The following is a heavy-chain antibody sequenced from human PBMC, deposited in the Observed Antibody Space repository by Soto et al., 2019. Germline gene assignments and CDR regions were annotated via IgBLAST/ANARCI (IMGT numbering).Heavy chain of an antibody. D-gene: IGHD3-3*01. CDR3: AKVVYYDFWSGFYRYFDY. V-gene: IGHV3-23*01. CDR2: ISGSGGVT. CDR1: GFTFSNYA. Sequence: HPGGSLRLSCAASGFTFSNYAMIWIRQAPGKGLEWVSVISGSGGVTYHADSVKGRFTISRDNSKNTVFLQMSNLRAEDTAVYYCAKVVYYDFWSGFYRYFDYWGRGTLVTVSS. J-gene: IGHJ4*02.